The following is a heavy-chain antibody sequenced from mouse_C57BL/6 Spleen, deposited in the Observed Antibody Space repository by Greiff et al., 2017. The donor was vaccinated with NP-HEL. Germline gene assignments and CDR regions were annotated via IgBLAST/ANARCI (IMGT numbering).Heavy chain of an antibody. D-gene: IGHD2-1*01. CDR1: GFTFSSYG. CDR3: GAMGGNFNFGY. CDR2: ISSGGSYT. V-gene: IGHV5-6*01. Sequence: DVHLVESGGDLVKPGGSLKLSCAASGFTFSSYGMSWVRQTPDKRLEWVATISSGGSYTYYPDSVKGRFTISRDNAKNTLYLQMSSLKSEDTAMYYCGAMGGNFNFGYWGQGTTLTVSS. J-gene: IGHJ2*01.